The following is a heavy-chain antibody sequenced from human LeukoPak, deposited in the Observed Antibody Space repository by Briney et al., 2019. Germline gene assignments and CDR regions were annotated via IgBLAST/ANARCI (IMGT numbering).Heavy chain of an antibody. J-gene: IGHJ3*02. Sequence: GGSLRLSCLASGFSFSSYWMSWVRQAPGKGLEWVAVISYDGSNKYYADSVKGRFTISRDNSKNTLYLQMNSLRAEDTAVYYCARDRQLAGVAFDIWGQGTMVTVSS. V-gene: IGHV3-30-3*01. CDR1: GFSFSSYW. CDR2: ISYDGSNK. D-gene: IGHD6-6*01. CDR3: ARDRQLAGVAFDI.